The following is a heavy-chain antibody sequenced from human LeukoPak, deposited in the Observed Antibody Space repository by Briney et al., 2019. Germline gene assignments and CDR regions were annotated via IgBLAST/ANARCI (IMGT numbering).Heavy chain of an antibody. CDR2: IYPGDSDT. J-gene: IGHJ6*02. Sequence: GESLKISCKGSGYSFTSYWIGWVRQMPGKGLEWMGIIYPGDSDTRYSPSFQGQVTISADKSISTAYLQWSSLKASDTATYYCARLLVVRGVIMYGMDVWGQGTTVTVSS. V-gene: IGHV5-51*01. CDR3: ARLLVVRGVIMYGMDV. CDR1: GYSFTSYW. D-gene: IGHD3-10*01.